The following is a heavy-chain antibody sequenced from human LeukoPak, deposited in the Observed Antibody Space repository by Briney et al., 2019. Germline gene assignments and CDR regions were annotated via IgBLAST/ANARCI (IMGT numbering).Heavy chain of an antibody. V-gene: IGHV1-24*01. D-gene: IGHD3-3*01. J-gene: IGHJ5*02. CDR1: GYTLTELS. CDR2: FDPEDGET. Sequence: ASVKVSCKVSGYTLTELSMHWVRQAPGKGLEWIGGFDPEDGETIYAQKFQGRVTMTEDTSTDTAYMELSSLRSEDTAVYYCATKYYDFWSGYSYNWFDPWGQGTLVTVSS. CDR3: ATKYYDFWSGYSYNWFDP.